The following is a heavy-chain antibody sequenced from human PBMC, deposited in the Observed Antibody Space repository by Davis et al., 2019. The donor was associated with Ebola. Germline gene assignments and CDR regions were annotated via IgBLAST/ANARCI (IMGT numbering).Heavy chain of an antibody. Sequence: ASVKVSCKASGYTFTGYYMHWVRQAPGQGLEWMGGIIPILGIANYAQKFQGRVTITRNTSISTAYMELSSLRSEDTAVYYCARGGSSWYAGPYYYYGMDVWGQGTTVTVSS. CDR2: IIPILGIA. CDR3: ARGGSSWYAGPYYYYGMDV. D-gene: IGHD6-13*01. V-gene: IGHV1-8*03. CDR1: GYTFTGYY. J-gene: IGHJ6*02.